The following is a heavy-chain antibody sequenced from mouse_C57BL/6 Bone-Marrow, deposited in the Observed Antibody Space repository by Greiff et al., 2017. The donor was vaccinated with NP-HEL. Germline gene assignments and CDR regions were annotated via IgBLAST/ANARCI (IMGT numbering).Heavy chain of an antibody. V-gene: IGHV1-74*01. CDR3: AIEGDSSGYCAMDY. CDR1: GYTFTSYW. Sequence: QVQLKQPGAELVKPGASVKVSCKASGYTFTSYWMHWVKQRPGQGLEWIGRIHPSDSDTNYNQKFKGKATLTVDKSSSTAYMQLSSLTSEDSAVYYCAIEGDSSGYCAMDYWGQGTSVTVSS. D-gene: IGHD3-2*02. J-gene: IGHJ4*01. CDR2: IHPSDSDT.